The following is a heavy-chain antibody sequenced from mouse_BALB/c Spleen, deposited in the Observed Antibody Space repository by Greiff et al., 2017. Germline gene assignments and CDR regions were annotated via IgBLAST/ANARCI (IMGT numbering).Heavy chain of an antibody. CDR3: TRRGGDY. Sequence: EVKLMESGGGLVQPGGSMKLSCVASGFTFSNYWMNWVRQSPEKGLEWVAEIRLKSNNYATHYAESVKGRFTISRDDSKSSVYLQMNNLRAEDTGIYYCTRRGGDYWGQGTTLTVSS. V-gene: IGHV6-6*02. CDR2: IRLKSNNYAT. CDR1: GFTFSNYW. J-gene: IGHJ2*01.